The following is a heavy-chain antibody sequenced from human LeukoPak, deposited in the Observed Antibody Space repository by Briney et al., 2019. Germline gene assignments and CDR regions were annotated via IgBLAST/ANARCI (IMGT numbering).Heavy chain of an antibody. CDR2: ISYDGTNK. V-gene: IGHV3-30*04. J-gene: IGHJ4*02. Sequence: GGSLRLSCAASGFTFSNYAIHWVRQAPGKGLEWVAVISYDGTNKYYADSVKGRFTISRDNSKNTLFLQMNSLRIDDTAVYYCARLKAVAGPHYYFDYWGQGTLVTVSS. CDR1: GFTFSNYA. D-gene: IGHD6-19*01. CDR3: ARLKAVAGPHYYFDY.